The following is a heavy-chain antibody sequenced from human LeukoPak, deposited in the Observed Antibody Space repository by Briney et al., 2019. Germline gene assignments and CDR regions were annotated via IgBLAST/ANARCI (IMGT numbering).Heavy chain of an antibody. CDR2: INPNSGDT. V-gene: IGHV1-2*02. D-gene: IGHD2-15*01. Sequence: ASVKVSCKAFGYTFIAYYMHWVRQAPGQGLEWMGWINPNSGDTDYAQKFQGRVTMTRDTPINTAYMELSSLRSDDTAVYYCARVGGTGVYNWFDPWGQGTLVTVSS. CDR1: GYTFIAYY. CDR3: ARVGGTGVYNWFDP. J-gene: IGHJ5*02.